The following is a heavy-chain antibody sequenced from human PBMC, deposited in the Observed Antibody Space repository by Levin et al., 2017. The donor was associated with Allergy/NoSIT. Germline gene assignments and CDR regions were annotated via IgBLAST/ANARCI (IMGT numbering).Heavy chain of an antibody. D-gene: IGHD2-21*01. V-gene: IGHV3-23*01. CDR2: ISGHGAST. J-gene: IGHJ4*02. CDR1: GFTFSSYT. Sequence: GESLKISCPVSGFTFSSYTMSWVRQAPGKGLEWVAAISGHGASTHYADSVKGRFTVSRDASDNTLYLQMNSLRVDDTAGYYCAKDREGVVVPMSFDYWGQGTLVTVSS. CDR3: AKDREGVVVPMSFDY.